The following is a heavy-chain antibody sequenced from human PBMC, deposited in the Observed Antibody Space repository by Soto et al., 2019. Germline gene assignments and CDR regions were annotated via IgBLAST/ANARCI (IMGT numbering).Heavy chain of an antibody. V-gene: IGHV1-69*13. CDR1: GGTFSSYA. Sequence: SVKVSCKASGGTFSSYAISWVRQAPGQGLEWMGGIIPIFGTANYAQKFQGRVTITADESTSTAYMELSSLRSEDTAVYYCARGVVPAAMGPHGFDPWGQGTLVTVSS. CDR2: IIPIFGTA. J-gene: IGHJ5*02. CDR3: ARGVVPAAMGPHGFDP. D-gene: IGHD2-2*01.